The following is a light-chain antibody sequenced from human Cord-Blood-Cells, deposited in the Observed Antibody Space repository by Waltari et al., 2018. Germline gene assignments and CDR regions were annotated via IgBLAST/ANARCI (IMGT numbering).Light chain of an antibody. CDR3: MQALQTPYT. V-gene: IGKV2-28*01. Sequence: DIVMTQSPLSLPVTPGEPASISCRSSQSLLHSNGYNYLDWYLQKPGQSPRLLIYLGSNRASGVPDRFSGSGSGTDFTLKISRVEADDVGVYYCMQALQTPYTFGQGTKLEIK. J-gene: IGKJ2*01. CDR2: LGS. CDR1: QSLLHSNGYNY.